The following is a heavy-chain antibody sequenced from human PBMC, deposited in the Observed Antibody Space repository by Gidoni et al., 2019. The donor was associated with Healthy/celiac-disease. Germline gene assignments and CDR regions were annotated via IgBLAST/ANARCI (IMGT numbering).Heavy chain of an antibody. CDR3: ARPGITREFDY. D-gene: IGHD1-20*01. CDR1: GFTFSSYA. J-gene: IGHJ4*02. CDR2: ISYDGSNK. Sequence: QVQLVESGGGVVQPGRSLRLSCAASGFTFSSYAMHWVRQAPGKGLEWVAVISYDGSNKYYADSVKGRFTISRDNSKNTLYLQMNSLRAEDTAVYHCARPGITREFDYWGQGTLVTVSS. V-gene: IGHV3-30-3*01.